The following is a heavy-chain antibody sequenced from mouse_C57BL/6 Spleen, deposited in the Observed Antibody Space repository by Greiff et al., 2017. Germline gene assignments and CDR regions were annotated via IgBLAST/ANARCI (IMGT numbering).Heavy chain of an antibody. CDR2: IYPGDGAT. V-gene: IGHV1-80*01. CDR3: ARSSTVVAVY. D-gene: IGHD1-1*01. CDR1: GYAFSSYW. J-gene: IGHJ2*01. Sequence: QVQLQQSGAELVKPGASVKISCKASGYAFSSYWMNWVKQRPGKGLEWIGQIYPGDGATNYNGKFKGKATLTADKSSSTAYMQLISLTSEDSAVYFCARSSTVVAVYWGQGTTLTVSS.